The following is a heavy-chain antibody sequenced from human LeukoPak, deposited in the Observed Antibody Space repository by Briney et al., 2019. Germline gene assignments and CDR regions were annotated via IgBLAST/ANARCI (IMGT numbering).Heavy chain of an antibody. D-gene: IGHD3-16*02. Sequence: PSETLSLTCTVSGGSISSGSYYWRWIRQPAGKGLEGIGRIYTSGSTNYNPSLKSRVTISVDTSKNQFSLKLSSVTAADTAVYYCARFTYDYVWGSYLQEPDYWGQGTLVTVSS. V-gene: IGHV4-61*02. J-gene: IGHJ4*02. CDR3: ARFTYDYVWGSYLQEPDY. CDR2: IYTSGST. CDR1: GGSISSGSYY.